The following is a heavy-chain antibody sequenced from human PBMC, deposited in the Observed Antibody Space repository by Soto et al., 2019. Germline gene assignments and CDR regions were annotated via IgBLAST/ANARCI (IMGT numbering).Heavy chain of an antibody. J-gene: IGHJ3*02. Sequence: GGSLRLSCAASGFTFSSYSMNWVRQAPGKGLEWVSSISSSSSYIYYADSVKGRFTISRDNAKNSLYLQMNSLRAEDTAVYYCASFRVGLRYFDWYPKDAFDIWGQGTMVTVSS. CDR1: GFTFSSYS. CDR2: ISSSSSYI. D-gene: IGHD3-9*01. CDR3: ASFRVGLRYFDWYPKDAFDI. V-gene: IGHV3-21*01.